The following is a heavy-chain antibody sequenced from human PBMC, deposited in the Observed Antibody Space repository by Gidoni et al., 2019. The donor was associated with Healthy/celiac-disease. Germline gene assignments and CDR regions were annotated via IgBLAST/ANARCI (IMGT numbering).Heavy chain of an antibody. V-gene: IGHV3-23*01. J-gene: IGHJ4*02. D-gene: IGHD6-19*01. CDR1: FSSYA. Sequence: FSSYAMSWVRQAPGKGLEWVSAISGSGGSTYYADSVKGRFTISRDNSKNTLYLQMNSLRAEDTAVYYCATGDRLVYYWGQGTLVTVSS. CDR3: ATGDRLVYY. CDR2: ISGSGGST.